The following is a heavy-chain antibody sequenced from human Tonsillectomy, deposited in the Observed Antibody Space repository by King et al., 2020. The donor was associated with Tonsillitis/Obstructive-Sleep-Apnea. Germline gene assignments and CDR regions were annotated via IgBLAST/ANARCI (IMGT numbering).Heavy chain of an antibody. V-gene: IGHV5-51*01. CDR1: GYSLTNYW. CDR3: ARHKSGTTEFDY. CDR2: IYPGDSDT. D-gene: IGHD1-1*01. Sequence: QLVQSGAEVKKPGESLKIACQGSGYSLTNYWIGWVRQMPGKGLEWMGIIYPGDSDTRYSPSFQGQVTISADKSISTAYLQWGSLKATDTAMYYCARHKSGTTEFDYWGQGNLVTVSS. J-gene: IGHJ4*02.